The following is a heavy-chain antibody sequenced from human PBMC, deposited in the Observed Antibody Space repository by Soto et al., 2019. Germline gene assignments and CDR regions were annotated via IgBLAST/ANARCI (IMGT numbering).Heavy chain of an antibody. J-gene: IGHJ4*02. CDR3: RTQWLD. D-gene: IGHD6-19*01. CDR1: GITFSNGW. CDR2: IKKKPDGGTA. V-gene: IGHV3-15*01. Sequence: PGESLRLSCAASGITFSNGWMSWVRQAPGKGMEWLGRIKKKPDGGTADYAAPVKGRFTTSRDDSKNTLYLQISNLKTEDTAVYYCRTQWLDWGQGTLVTVSS.